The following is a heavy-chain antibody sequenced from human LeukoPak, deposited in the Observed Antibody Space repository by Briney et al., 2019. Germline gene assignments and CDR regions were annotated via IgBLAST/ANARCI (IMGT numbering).Heavy chain of an antibody. CDR2: ISGSGGST. J-gene: IGHJ6*03. Sequence: GGSLRLSCAASGFTFSNAWMSWVRQAPGKGLEWVSAISGSGGSTYYADSVKGRFTISRDNSKNTLYLQMNSLRAEDTAVYYCAKAAAAGAYYYYYMDVWGKGTTVTVSS. CDR3: AKAAAAGAYYYYYMDV. D-gene: IGHD6-13*01. V-gene: IGHV3-23*01. CDR1: GFTFSNAW.